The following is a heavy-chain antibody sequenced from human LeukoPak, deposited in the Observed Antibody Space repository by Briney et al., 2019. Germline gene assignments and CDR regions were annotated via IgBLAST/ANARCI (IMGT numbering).Heavy chain of an antibody. Sequence: GASVKVSCKASGYTFTGYYMNWVRQAPGQGLEWMGWINPNSGGTNYAQKSQGRVTMTRDTSISTTYMELSRLRSDDTAVYYCARDSGYYYVSSGYYRKGPFDYWGQGTLVTVSS. CDR2: INPNSGGT. D-gene: IGHD3-22*01. V-gene: IGHV1-2*02. J-gene: IGHJ4*02. CDR1: GYTFTGYY. CDR3: ARDSGYYYVSSGYYRKGPFDY.